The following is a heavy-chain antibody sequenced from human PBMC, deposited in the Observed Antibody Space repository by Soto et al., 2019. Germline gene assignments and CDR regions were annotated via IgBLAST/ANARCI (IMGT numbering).Heavy chain of an antibody. CDR1: GFTFSSYG. J-gene: IGHJ3*02. CDR3: ARGSEGNAFDI. D-gene: IGHD3-10*01. CDR2: IWYDGSKK. V-gene: IGHV3-33*01. Sequence: GGSLRLSCAASGFTFSSYGMHWVRQAPGKGLEWVALIWYDGSKKYYADSVKGRFTISRDDSKNTLYLQMDSLRAEGTAVYYCARGSEGNAFDIWGQGTLVT.